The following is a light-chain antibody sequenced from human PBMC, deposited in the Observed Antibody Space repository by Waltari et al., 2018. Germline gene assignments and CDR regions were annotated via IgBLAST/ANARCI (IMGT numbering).Light chain of an antibody. J-gene: IGLJ3*02. CDR3: VVHMDSGISM. V-gene: IGLV8-61*01. CDR2: DTN. CDR1: SGQVYPSPP. Sequence: QTVVTQEPSLSVSPGGTVTLTCGLSSGQVYPSPPSSWYQQTPGQAPRTLMYDTNTRSSGVPDRFSGSSLGNKAALTITRAQADDECDYYCVVHMDSGISMFGGGTKLTVL.